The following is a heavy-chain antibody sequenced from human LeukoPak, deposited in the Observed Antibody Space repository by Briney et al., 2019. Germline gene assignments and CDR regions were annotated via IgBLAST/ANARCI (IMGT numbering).Heavy chain of an antibody. J-gene: IGHJ4*02. CDR1: GGSISSYY. Sequence: SETLSLTCSVSGGSISSYYWSWIRQPPGKGLEWIGYIYYSGSTNYNPSLKSRVTISADTSNNQFSLKLNSVTGADTAVYCCARHDWQQQSPGWWGQGTLVSVSS. CDR2: IYYSGST. D-gene: IGHD6-13*01. V-gene: IGHV4-59*08. CDR3: ARHDWQQQSPGW.